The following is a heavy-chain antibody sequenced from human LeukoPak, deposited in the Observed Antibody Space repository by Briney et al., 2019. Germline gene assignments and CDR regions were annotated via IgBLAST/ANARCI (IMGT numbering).Heavy chain of an antibody. CDR1: EFTFSSYS. J-gene: IGHJ4*02. Sequence: GGSLRLSCAASEFTFSSYSMNWVRQAPGKGLEWVSSISSSSSYIYYADSVKGRFTISRDNAKNSLYLQMNSLRAEDTAVYYCARIPNIAAAATSFDYWGQGTLVTVSS. CDR2: ISSSSSYI. CDR3: ARIPNIAAAATSFDY. V-gene: IGHV3-21*01. D-gene: IGHD6-13*01.